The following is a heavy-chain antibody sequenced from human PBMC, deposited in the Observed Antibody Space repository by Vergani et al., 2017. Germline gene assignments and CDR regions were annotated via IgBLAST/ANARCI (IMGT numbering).Heavy chain of an antibody. CDR2: IRYDGSNK. Sequence: VQLVESGGGVVQPGGSLRLSCAASGFTFSSYGMHWVRQAPGKGLEWVAFIRYDGSNKYYADFVKGRFTISRDNSKNTLYLQMNSLRAEDTAVYYCAKDLDLFLENYTFDYWGQGTLVTVSS. V-gene: IGHV3-30*02. D-gene: IGHD3-3*01. CDR3: AKDLDLFLENYTFDY. J-gene: IGHJ4*02. CDR1: GFTFSSYG.